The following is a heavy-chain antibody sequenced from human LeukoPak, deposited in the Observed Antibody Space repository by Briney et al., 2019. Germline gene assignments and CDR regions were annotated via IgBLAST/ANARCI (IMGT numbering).Heavy chain of an antibody. CDR3: ARQIDYGDYFWFDP. CDR2: INHRGNT. J-gene: IGHJ5*02. D-gene: IGHD4-17*01. Sequence: PSETLSLTCAVYGGSFSSYFCSWIRQPPGKGLEWIGEINHRGNTNYNPSLKSRVTISVDTSKKQFSLNLSSVTAADTAVYYCARQIDYGDYFWFDPWGQGTLVTVSS. V-gene: IGHV4-34*01. CDR1: GGSFSSYF.